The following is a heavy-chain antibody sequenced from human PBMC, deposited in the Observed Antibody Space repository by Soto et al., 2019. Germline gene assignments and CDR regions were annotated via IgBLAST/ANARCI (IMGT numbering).Heavy chain of an antibody. V-gene: IGHV5-51*01. J-gene: IGHJ4*02. D-gene: IGHD6-13*01. CDR3: ATLDRSSSYFGFDY. CDR2: IYPGDSDT. Sequence: WIRQPPGKGLEWMGIIYPGDSDTKYSPSFQGQVTISADRSISTAYLQWSSLKASDTAMYYCATLDRSSSYFGFDYWGQGTVVTVSS.